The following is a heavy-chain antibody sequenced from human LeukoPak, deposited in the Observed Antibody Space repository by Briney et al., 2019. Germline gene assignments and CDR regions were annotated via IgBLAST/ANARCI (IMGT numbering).Heavy chain of an antibody. CDR3: ARMGIPRGVRALRDPIDL. CDR1: GGSFSGYY. J-gene: IGHJ2*01. V-gene: IGHV4-34*01. Sequence: PSETLSLTCAVYGGSFSGYYWSWIRQPPGKGLEWIGEINHSGSTNYNPSLKSRVTISVDTSKNQFSLKLSSVTAADTAVYYCARMGIPRGVRALRDPIDLWGRGTLVTLSS. D-gene: IGHD3-10*01. CDR2: INHSGST.